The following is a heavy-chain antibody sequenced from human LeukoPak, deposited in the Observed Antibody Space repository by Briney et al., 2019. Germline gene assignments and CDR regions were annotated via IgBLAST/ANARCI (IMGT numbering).Heavy chain of an antibody. CDR1: GFSFSEAW. CDR2: IKSKKSGGTT. Sequence: PGGSLRLSCAASGFSFSEAWMSWVRQAPGKGLEWVGRIKSKKSGGTTDYAAPVKGRLTISRDDSKTTLYLQMNGLTAEDTAIYFCTTDWGSGYTFKETFDIWGRGTRVTVSS. CDR3: TTDWGSGYTFKETFDI. V-gene: IGHV3-15*01. D-gene: IGHD5-12*01. J-gene: IGHJ3*02.